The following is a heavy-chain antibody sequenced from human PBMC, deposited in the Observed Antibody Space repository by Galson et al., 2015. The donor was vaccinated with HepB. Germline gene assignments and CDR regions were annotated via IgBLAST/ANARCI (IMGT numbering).Heavy chain of an antibody. CDR3: AKAPDYGGNSYFEY. V-gene: IGHV3-23*01. D-gene: IGHD4-23*01. CDR1: GFTFSSYA. J-gene: IGHJ4*02. Sequence: SLRLSCAASGFTFSSYAMIWVRQAPRKGLEWVSNISGSGGSTYYADSVKGRFTISRDNSENTLYLQMNSLRADDTAVYYCAKAPDYGGNSYFEYWGQGTLVTVSS. CDR2: ISGSGGST.